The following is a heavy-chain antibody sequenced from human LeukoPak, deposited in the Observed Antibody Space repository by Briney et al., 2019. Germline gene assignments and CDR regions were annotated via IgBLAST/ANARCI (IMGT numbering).Heavy chain of an antibody. J-gene: IGHJ4*02. V-gene: IGHV4-4*07. D-gene: IGHD6-13*01. CDR3: ARQMTGYSGSWYLGDYFDY. CDR2: IYTSGST. Sequence: SETLSLTCTVSGGSISSYYWSWIRQPAGKGLGWIGRIYTSGSTNYNPSLKSRVTISVDTSKNQFSLKLSSVTAADTAVYYCARQMTGYSGSWYLGDYFDYWGQGTLVTVSS. CDR1: GGSISSYY.